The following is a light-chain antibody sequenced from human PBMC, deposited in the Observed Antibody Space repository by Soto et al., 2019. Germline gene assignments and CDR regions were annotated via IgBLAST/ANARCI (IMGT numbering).Light chain of an antibody. CDR3: QQYNNWPPGT. CDR2: KAS. V-gene: IGKV1-5*03. J-gene: IGKJ2*01. Sequence: DIQMTQSPSTLSASVGDRVTITCRASQSISSWLAWYQQKPGKAPKLLIYKASNLESGVPSRFSGSGSGTEFTLTISSLQPDDFATYYCQQYNNWPPGTFGQGTKLEIK. CDR1: QSISSW.